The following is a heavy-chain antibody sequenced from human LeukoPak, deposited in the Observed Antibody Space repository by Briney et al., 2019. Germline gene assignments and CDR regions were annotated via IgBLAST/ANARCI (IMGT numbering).Heavy chain of an antibody. Sequence: SETLSLTCAVSGGSISSGGYSWSWIRQPPGKGLEWIVYIYHSGSTYYNPSLKSRVTISVDRSKNQFSLKLSSVTAADTAVYYCARVSPDYGGNSGGYIWFDPWGQGTLVTVSS. V-gene: IGHV4-30-2*01. CDR2: IYHSGST. J-gene: IGHJ5*02. D-gene: IGHD4-23*01. CDR1: GGSISSGGYS. CDR3: ARVSPDYGGNSGGYIWFDP.